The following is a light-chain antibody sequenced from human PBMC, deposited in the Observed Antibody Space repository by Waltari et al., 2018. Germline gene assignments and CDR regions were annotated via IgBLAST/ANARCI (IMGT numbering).Light chain of an antibody. CDR2: DTS. J-gene: IGKJ1*01. CDR3: QQYDTLPRA. CDR1: QDIGTY. V-gene: IGKV1-33*01. Sequence: DIQMTQSPSSLSASVGDSVTITCQASQDIGTYLNWFHQRPGKAPNLLIYDTSNLHTGVPLRVAGSGSGTLFSLTISSLRPEDSGTYYCQQYDTLPRAFGQGTKVEIK.